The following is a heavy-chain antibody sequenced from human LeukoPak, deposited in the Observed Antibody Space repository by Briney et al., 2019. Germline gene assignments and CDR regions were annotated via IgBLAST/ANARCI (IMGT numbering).Heavy chain of an antibody. D-gene: IGHD4-17*01. CDR1: GGSITSGTYF. V-gene: IGHV4-61*02. CDR3: ARECCGDYGQRHDN. Sequence: PSQTLSLTCTVSGGSITSGTYFWSWFRQPAGKGLEWIGRIDSSWNNTYNPSLKSRLTIAVDTSKNRCCLKLSSVTAADTAVYYCARECCGDYGQRHDNWGQGTLVTVSA. CDR2: IDSSWNN. J-gene: IGHJ1*01.